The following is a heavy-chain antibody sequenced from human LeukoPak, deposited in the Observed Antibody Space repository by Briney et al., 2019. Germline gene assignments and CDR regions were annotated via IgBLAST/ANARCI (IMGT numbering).Heavy chain of an antibody. V-gene: IGHV3-7*01. CDR1: GFSFSTYA. CDR3: AREELLGAYYYYGMDV. J-gene: IGHJ6*02. CDR2: IKQDGSEK. Sequence: PGGSLRLSCAASGFSFSTYAMHWVRQAPGKGLEWVANIKQDGSEKYYVDSVKGRFTISRDNAKNSLYLQMNSLRAEDTAVYYCAREELLGAYYYYGMDVWGQGTTVTVSS. D-gene: IGHD1-26*01.